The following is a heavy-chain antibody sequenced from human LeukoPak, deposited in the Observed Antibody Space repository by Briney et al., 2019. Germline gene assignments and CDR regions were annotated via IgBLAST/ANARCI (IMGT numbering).Heavy chain of an antibody. CDR3: ARGPCASTSCYDFPYYYMDV. V-gene: IGHV4-4*07. CDR2: FYDSGNT. J-gene: IGHJ6*03. CDR1: GDSITRYY. D-gene: IGHD2-2*01. Sequence: PSETLSLTCTVSGDSITRYYWSWIRQPAGKGLEWIGRFYDSGNTNYNPSLKSRVTMSVDTSKNQFSLYLRSVTAADTAVYYCARGPCASTSCYDFPYYYMDVWGKGTTVTVSS.